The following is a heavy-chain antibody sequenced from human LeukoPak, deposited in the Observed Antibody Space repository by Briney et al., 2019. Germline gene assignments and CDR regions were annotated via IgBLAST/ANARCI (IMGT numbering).Heavy chain of an antibody. CDR1: RYTFTGYY. J-gene: IGHJ3*02. CDR2: INPNSGGT. CDR3: ARGGIAAVGTFAFDI. D-gene: IGHD6-13*01. V-gene: IGHV1-2*02. Sequence: GASVTVSCKASRYTFTGYYMHWVRQAPGQGLDWMGWINPNSGGTNYAQKFQGGVTMTRDTSISTAYMELSRLRSDDTAVYYCARGGIAAVGTFAFDIWGQGTMVTVSS.